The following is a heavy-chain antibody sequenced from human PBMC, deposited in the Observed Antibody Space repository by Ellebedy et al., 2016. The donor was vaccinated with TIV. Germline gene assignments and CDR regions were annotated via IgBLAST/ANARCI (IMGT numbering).Heavy chain of an antibody. CDR2: IYYSGST. J-gene: IGHJ6*02. CDR3: AISNGDGMDV. D-gene: IGHD4-11*01. Sequence: SETLSLXXTVSGGSISSYYWSWIRQPPGKGLEWIGYIYYSGSTNYNPSLKSRVTMSVDTSKNQFSLKLSSVTAADTAVYYCAISNGDGMDVWGQGTTVTVSS. CDR1: GGSISSYY. V-gene: IGHV4-59*12.